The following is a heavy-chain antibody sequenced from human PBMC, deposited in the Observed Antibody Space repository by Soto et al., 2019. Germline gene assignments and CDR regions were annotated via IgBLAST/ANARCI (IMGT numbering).Heavy chain of an antibody. CDR1: GFTFSSYA. J-gene: IGHJ5*02. Sequence: PGGSLRLSCAASGFTFSSYAMSWVRQAPGKGLEWVSAISGSGGSTYYADSVKGRFTISRDNSKNTLYLQMNSLRAEDTAVYYCANSRARLDIVVVVAALLFDPWGQGTLVTVSS. D-gene: IGHD2-15*01. CDR3: ANSRARLDIVVVVAALLFDP. V-gene: IGHV3-23*01. CDR2: ISGSGGST.